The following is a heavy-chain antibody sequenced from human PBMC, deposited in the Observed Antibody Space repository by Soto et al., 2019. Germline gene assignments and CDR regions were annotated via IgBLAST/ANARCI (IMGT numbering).Heavy chain of an antibody. CDR2: INHSGST. CDR1: GGSFSGYY. J-gene: IGHJ6*03. CDR3: ARIKALLDDIVVVVAATPPYYYMDV. Sequence: SETLSLTCAVYGGSFSGYYWSWIRQPPGKGLEWIGEINHSGSTNYNPSLKSRATISVDTSKNQFSLKLSSVTAADTAVYYCARIKALLDDIVVVVAATPPYYYMDVWGKGTTVTVSS. V-gene: IGHV4-34*01. D-gene: IGHD2-15*01.